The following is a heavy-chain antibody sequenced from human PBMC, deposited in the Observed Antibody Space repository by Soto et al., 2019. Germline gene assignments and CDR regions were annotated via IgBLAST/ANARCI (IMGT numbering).Heavy chain of an antibody. J-gene: IGHJ4*02. Sequence: ASVKVSCKASGYTFTSYGISWVRQAPGQGLEWMGWISAYNGNTNYAQKLQGRVTMTTDTSTSTAYMELRSLRSDDTAVYYCAREYRRVVVGATTGIFDYWGQGTLVTVSS. CDR3: AREYRRVVVGATTGIFDY. V-gene: IGHV1-18*01. D-gene: IGHD1-26*01. CDR1: GYTFTSYG. CDR2: ISAYNGNT.